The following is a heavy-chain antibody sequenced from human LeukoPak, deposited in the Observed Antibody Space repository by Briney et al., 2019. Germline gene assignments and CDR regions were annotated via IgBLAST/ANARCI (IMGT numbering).Heavy chain of an antibody. CDR3: AKLTMTDAFDI. Sequence: SETLSLTCTVSGDSISRYHWTWIRQPPGKGLEWIGYIANSGSTNYNPSLKSRVTISVDSSKNQLSPKLSSVTAADTALYYCAKLTMTDAFDIWGQGTMVTVSS. D-gene: IGHD3-22*01. V-gene: IGHV4-59*08. CDR2: IANSGST. J-gene: IGHJ3*02. CDR1: GDSISRYH.